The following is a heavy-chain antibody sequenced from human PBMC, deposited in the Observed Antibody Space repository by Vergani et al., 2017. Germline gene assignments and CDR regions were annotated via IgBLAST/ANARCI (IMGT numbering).Heavy chain of an antibody. CDR3: AREWPLLGIPYYYYYMDV. CDR1: GFTSSSYV. V-gene: IGHV3-23*01. D-gene: IGHD7-27*01. Sequence: EVQLLESGGGLVQPGGSLRLSCAASGFTSSSYVMSWVRQAPGKGLEWVSAISGSGTGTYYADSVKGRFTISRDNAKNSLYLQMNSLRAEDTAVYYCAREWPLLGIPYYYYYMDVWGKGP. CDR2: ISGSGTGT. J-gene: IGHJ6*03.